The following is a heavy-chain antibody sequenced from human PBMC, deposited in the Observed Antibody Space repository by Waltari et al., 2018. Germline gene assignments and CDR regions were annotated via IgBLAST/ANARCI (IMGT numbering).Heavy chain of an antibody. J-gene: IGHJ3*02. CDR1: GGTFSSSA. CDR2: IIPIFGTA. Sequence: QVQLVQSGAEVKKPGSSVKVSCKASGGTFSSSAISWVRQAPGQGLEWMGGIIPIFGTANYAQKFQGRVTITTDESTSTAYMELSSLRSEDTAVYYCALAIAAADPSDAFDIWGQGTMVTVSS. D-gene: IGHD6-13*01. V-gene: IGHV1-69*05. CDR3: ALAIAAADPSDAFDI.